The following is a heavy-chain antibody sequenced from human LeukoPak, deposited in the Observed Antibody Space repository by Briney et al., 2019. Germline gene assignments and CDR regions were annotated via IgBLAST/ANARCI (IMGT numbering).Heavy chain of an antibody. CDR1: GYTFTSYD. V-gene: IGHV1-8*01. CDR3: ARKFLGSRGYYFDY. D-gene: IGHD3-10*01. Sequence: ASVKVSCKGSGYTFTSYDINWVRQATGQGLEWMGWMNPNSGNTGYAQKFQGRVNMTRNTSISTAYMELSSLRSEDTAVYYCARKFLGSRGYYFDYWGQGTLVTVSS. CDR2: MNPNSGNT. J-gene: IGHJ4*02.